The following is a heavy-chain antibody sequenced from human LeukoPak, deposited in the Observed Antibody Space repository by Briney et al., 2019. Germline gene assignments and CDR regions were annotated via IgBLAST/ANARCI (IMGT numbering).Heavy chain of an antibody. CDR1: GFTFSSYA. J-gene: IGHJ5*02. V-gene: IGHV3-30*18. Sequence: GGSLRLSCAASGFTFSSYAMHWVRQAPGNGLEWVTVISYDGSNKYYADSVKGRFTISRDNSKNTLYLQMKSLRPEDTAVYFCAKDPGHYYDSSGLNWFDPWGQGTLVTVSS. D-gene: IGHD3-22*01. CDR3: AKDPGHYYDSSGLNWFDP. CDR2: ISYDGSNK.